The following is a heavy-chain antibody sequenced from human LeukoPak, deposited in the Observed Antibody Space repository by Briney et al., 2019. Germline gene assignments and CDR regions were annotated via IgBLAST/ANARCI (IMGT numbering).Heavy chain of an antibody. CDR1: GFTFSSYA. CDR3: AKVGGRIAVAGNQDY. CDR2: ISGSGGST. D-gene: IGHD6-19*01. J-gene: IGHJ4*02. Sequence: GGSLRLSCAASGFTFSSYAMSWVRQAPGKGLEWVSAISGSGGSTYYADSVKGRFTISRDNSRNTLYLQMNSLRAEDTAVYYCAKVGGRIAVAGNQDYWGQGTLVTVSS. V-gene: IGHV3-23*01.